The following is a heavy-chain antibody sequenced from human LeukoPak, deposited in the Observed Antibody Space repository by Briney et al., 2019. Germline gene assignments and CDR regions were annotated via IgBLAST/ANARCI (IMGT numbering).Heavy chain of an antibody. D-gene: IGHD4-17*01. V-gene: IGHV3-48*01. Sequence: LPGGSLRLSCAASGFTFSSYSMNWVRQAPGKGLEWVSYISSSSSTIYYADSMKGRFTISRDNAKNSLYLQMNSLRAEDTAVYYCARDPTQYGDYVLFYFDYWGQGTLVTVSS. J-gene: IGHJ4*02. CDR3: ARDPTQYGDYVLFYFDY. CDR2: ISSSSSTI. CDR1: GFTFSSYS.